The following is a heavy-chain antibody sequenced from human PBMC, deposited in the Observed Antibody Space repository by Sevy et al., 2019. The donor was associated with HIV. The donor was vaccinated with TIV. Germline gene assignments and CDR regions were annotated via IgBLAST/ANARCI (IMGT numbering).Heavy chain of an antibody. Sequence: ASVKVSCKASGYTFTGYYMHWVRQAPGQGLEWMGWVNPNSGGTNYAQKFQGRVTMTRDTSISAAYMELSRLRSDDTAVYYCARGLKGPYSSSVPYWGQGTLVTVSS. D-gene: IGHD6-6*01. CDR1: GYTFTGYY. V-gene: IGHV1-2*02. CDR2: VNPNSGGT. J-gene: IGHJ4*02. CDR3: ARGLKGPYSSSVPY.